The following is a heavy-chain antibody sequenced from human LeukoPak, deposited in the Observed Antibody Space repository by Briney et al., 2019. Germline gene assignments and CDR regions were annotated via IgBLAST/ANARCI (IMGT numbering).Heavy chain of an antibody. J-gene: IGHJ4*02. Sequence: GGSLRLSCAASGFTFSSYWMHWVRQAPGKGLVWVSRINSDGSSTSYADSVKGRLTISRDNAKNTLYLQMNSLRAEDTAVYYCAKTITMIVVVTSFDYWGQGTLVTVSS. CDR1: GFTFSSYW. CDR2: INSDGSST. CDR3: AKTITMIVVVTSFDY. D-gene: IGHD3-22*01. V-gene: IGHV3-74*01.